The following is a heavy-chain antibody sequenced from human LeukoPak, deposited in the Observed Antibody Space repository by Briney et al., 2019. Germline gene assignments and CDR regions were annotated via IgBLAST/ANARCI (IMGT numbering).Heavy chain of an antibody. Sequence: GGSLRLSCAASGFTVSSNYMSWVRQAPGKGLEWVSVIYSGGSTYYADSVKGRFTISRDNSKNTLYLQMNSLRAEDTAVYYCPRASQWRGDFDYWGQGTLVTVSS. CDR2: IYSGGST. J-gene: IGHJ4*02. CDR3: PRASQWRGDFDY. CDR1: GFTVSSNY. D-gene: IGHD3-10*01. V-gene: IGHV3-66*01.